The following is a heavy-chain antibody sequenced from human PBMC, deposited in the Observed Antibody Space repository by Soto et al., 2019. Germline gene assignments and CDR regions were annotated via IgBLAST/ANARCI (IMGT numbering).Heavy chain of an antibody. CDR1: GGSTSSGEYY. CDR2: TYYSGTT. V-gene: IGHV4-30-4*01. Sequence: ASETLSPTCTVSGGSTSSGEYYWSWILQPPGKGLEWIGYTYYSGTTHYNPSLKSRVTISVDTSQNQFSLKLSSVSAAETAVYYCAGGPRYYDFWSGYYYGMDVWGQGTTVTVSS. D-gene: IGHD3-3*01. J-gene: IGHJ6*02. CDR3: AGGPRYYDFWSGYYYGMDV.